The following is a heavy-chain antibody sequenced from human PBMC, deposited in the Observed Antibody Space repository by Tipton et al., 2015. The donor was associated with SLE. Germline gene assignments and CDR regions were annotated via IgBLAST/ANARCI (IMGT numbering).Heavy chain of an antibody. J-gene: IGHJ4*02. CDR3: ARDLTSKWYYF. CDR2: VDRTGVT. CDR1: GGSFSAYS. Sequence: TLSLTCTLYGGSFSAYSWTWVRQPPGKGLEWIGEVDRTGVTNYNPSLRGRVFVSSDTSESRFSLTLSSVTAADTTVYYCARDLTSKWYYFWGQGTLVTVSS. V-gene: IGHV4-34*10. D-gene: IGHD6-13*01.